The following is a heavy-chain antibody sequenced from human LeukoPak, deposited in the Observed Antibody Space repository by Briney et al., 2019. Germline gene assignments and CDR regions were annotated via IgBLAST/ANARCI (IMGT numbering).Heavy chain of an antibody. V-gene: IGHV4-61*01. CDR3: VRETATSYYDSAGYYRQTEVFDV. CDR2: VYYSGRA. D-gene: IGHD3-22*01. Sequence: SETLSLTCSVSGGSVNSDSFYWTWIRQPPGKELEWIGYVYYSGRANYNPTLKSRVTISVDTSKNQFSLRLNSVTAADTALYYCVRETATSYYDSAGYYRQTEVFDVWGQGTKVTVSS. J-gene: IGHJ3*01. CDR1: GGSVNSDSFY.